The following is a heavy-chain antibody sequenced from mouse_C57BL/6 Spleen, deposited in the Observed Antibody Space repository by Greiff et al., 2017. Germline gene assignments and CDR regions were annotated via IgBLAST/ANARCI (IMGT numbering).Heavy chain of an antibody. Sequence: QVQLQQSGAELVKPGASVKISCKASGYAFSSYWMNWVKQRPGKGLEWIGQIYPGDGDTKYNGKFKGKATLTADKSSSTAYMQLSSLTSEDSAVYFCARPHYYGSSYWYFDVWGTGTTVTVSS. CDR3: ARPHYYGSSYWYFDV. V-gene: IGHV1-80*01. CDR1: GYAFSSYW. D-gene: IGHD1-1*01. CDR2: IYPGDGDT. J-gene: IGHJ1*03.